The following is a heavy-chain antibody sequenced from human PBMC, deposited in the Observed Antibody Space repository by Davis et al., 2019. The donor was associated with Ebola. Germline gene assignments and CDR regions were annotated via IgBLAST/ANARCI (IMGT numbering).Heavy chain of an antibody. CDR1: GYTFTGYH. CDR3: ARTNYDFWSGYLKYFDY. D-gene: IGHD3-3*01. CDR2: INPNSGGT. V-gene: IGHV1-2*06. Sequence: ASVKVSCKASGYTFTGYHMHWVRQAPGQGLEWMGRINPNSGGTNYAQKFQGRVTMTRDTSISTAYMELSRLRSDDTAVYYCARTNYDFWSGYLKYFDYWGQGTLVTVSS. J-gene: IGHJ4*02.